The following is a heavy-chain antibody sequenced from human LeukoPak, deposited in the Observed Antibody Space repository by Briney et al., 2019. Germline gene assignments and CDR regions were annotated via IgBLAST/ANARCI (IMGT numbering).Heavy chain of an antibody. CDR3: AKGAAAGIRGYFDY. Sequence: GRSLRLSYVASGFTFDDYAMHWVRQAPGKGLEWASGISYNRDGIGYADSVKGRFTVSRDNAKNSLYLQMNSLRSEDTALYYCAKGAAAGIRGYFDYWGQGILVTVSS. D-gene: IGHD6-25*01. CDR2: ISYNRDGI. J-gene: IGHJ4*02. CDR1: GFTFDDYA. V-gene: IGHV3-9*01.